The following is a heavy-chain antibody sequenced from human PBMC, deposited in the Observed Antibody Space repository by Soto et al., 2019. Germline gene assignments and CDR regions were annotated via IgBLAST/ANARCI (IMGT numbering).Heavy chain of an antibody. D-gene: IGHD3-10*01. CDR3: ARHSYYYGSTYGCWLDP. J-gene: IGHJ5*02. V-gene: IGHV4-39*01. CDR1: GCSSSSSSYY. Sequence: PSETLSLTCTVSGCSSSSSSYYWGWIRQPPGKGLEWIGSIYYSGSTYYKPSLKNRVKISVDTSKNQFSMKQKSVTAAQKDVQNCARHSYYYGSTYGCWLDPWGQGTLVTVS. CDR2: IYYSGST.